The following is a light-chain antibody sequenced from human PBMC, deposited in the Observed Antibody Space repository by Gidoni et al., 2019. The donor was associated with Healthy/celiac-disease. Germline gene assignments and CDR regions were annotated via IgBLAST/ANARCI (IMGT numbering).Light chain of an antibody. J-gene: IGKJ4*01. CDR3: QQLNSYPGT. CDR1: QGISSY. CDR2: AAS. Sequence: DIQLTQSPSFLSASVGDRVTITCRASQGISSYLAWYQQKPGKAPKLLIYAASTLQSGVLSRFSGSGSGTEFILTISSLQPEDFATYYCQQLNSYPGTFGGGTKVEIK. V-gene: IGKV1-9*01.